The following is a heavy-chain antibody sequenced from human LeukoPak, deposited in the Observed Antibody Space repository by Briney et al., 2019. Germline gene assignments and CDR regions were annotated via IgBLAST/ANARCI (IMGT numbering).Heavy chain of an antibody. CDR2: VYYSGST. V-gene: IGHV4-59*01. D-gene: IGHD3-16*01. CDR1: GGSISSYY. J-gene: IGHJ6*02. Sequence: PSETLSLTCTVSGGSISSYYWSWLRQPPGKGLEWIGYVYYSGSTNYNPSLKSRVTISVDTSKNQFSLKLTSVTAADTAVYYCARDSFTWGLAGFYYYYYGMDVWGQGTTVTVCS. CDR3: ARDSFTWGLAGFYYYYYGMDV.